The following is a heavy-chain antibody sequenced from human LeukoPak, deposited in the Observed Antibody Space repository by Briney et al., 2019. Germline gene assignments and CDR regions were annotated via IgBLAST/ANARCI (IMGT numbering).Heavy chain of an antibody. CDR3: TKGAGPPWFDP. V-gene: IGHV4-61*02. D-gene: IGHD6-19*01. CDR1: GDSISSESYF. Sequence: SETLSLTCTVSGDSISSESYFWSWVRQPAGKGLEWIGRIQSTGSTNYNPSLKSRVTISRDTSKNQFSLKVTSVTAADTAVYYRTKGAGPPWFDPWGQGTLVTVSS. CDR2: IQSTGST. J-gene: IGHJ5*02.